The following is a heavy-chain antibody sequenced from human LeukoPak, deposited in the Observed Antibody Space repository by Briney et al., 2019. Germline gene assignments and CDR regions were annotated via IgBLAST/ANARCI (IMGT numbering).Heavy chain of an antibody. J-gene: IGHJ4*02. D-gene: IGHD3-10*01. CDR3: ARLGPGGHGEFDY. V-gene: IGHV4-59*01. Sequence: SETLSLTCTVSGGSINSYYWTWVRQPPGKGLEWIGYIYYSGSTNYNPSLKSRLTISVDTSKTQFPLKLTSVTAADTAVYYCARLGPGGHGEFDYWGQGTLVTVSS. CDR2: IYYSGST. CDR1: GGSINSYY.